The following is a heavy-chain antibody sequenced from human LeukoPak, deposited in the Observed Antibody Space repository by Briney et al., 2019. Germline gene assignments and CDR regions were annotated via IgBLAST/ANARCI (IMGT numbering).Heavy chain of an antibody. Sequence: SETLSLTCTVSGGSISSYYWSWIRQPAGKGLEWIGRIYTSGSTNYNPSLKSRVTMSVDTSKNQFSLKLSSVTAADTAVYYCARGRWSGYCRGGSCYSGYWFDPWGQGTLVTVSS. V-gene: IGHV4-4*07. CDR3: ARGRWSGYCRGGSCYSGYWFDP. CDR1: GGSISSYY. D-gene: IGHD2-15*01. J-gene: IGHJ5*02. CDR2: IYTSGST.